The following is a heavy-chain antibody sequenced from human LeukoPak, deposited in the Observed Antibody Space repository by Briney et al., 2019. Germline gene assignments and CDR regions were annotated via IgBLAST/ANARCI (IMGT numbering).Heavy chain of an antibody. CDR3: ARVGDIIVIPTVHH. CDR2: IFHSGST. D-gene: IGHD2-2*01. Sequence: SETLPLTCAVSGYSISSGYYWGWIRQPPGKGLEWIGTIFHSGSTYYNRYLKSRVTISLDTSKNQLSLKVRSVTAADTAVYYCARVGDIIVIPTVHHWGQGTLVTVSS. J-gene: IGHJ4*02. V-gene: IGHV4-38-2*01. CDR1: GYSISSGYY.